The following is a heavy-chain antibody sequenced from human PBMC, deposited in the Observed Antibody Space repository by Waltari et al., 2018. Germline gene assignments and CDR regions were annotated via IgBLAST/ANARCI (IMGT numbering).Heavy chain of an antibody. CDR1: GYSISRVYY. V-gene: IGHV4-38-2*01. CDR3: ARSYYYDTSGYHYFAY. J-gene: IGHJ4*02. CDR2: FHQSGST. D-gene: IGHD3-22*01. Sequence: QVQLQESGPGLVKPSETLSLTCAVSGYSISRVYYWGSIRQSPGKGLEWIGSFHQSGSTYYNPSLQNRVTILVDRSNDQFSLRLNSVTVADTAVYYCARSYYYDTSGYHYFAYWGQGALVTVSS.